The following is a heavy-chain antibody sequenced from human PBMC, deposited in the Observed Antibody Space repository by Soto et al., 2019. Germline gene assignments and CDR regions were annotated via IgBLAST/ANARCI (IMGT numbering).Heavy chain of an antibody. CDR2: INPSGGST. V-gene: IGHV1-46*02. J-gene: IGHJ4*02. CDR3: AREWVSSGMNDH. CDR1: GYTLNNYY. D-gene: IGHD6-19*01. Sequence: QVQLVQSGTEVKKPGASVKVSCKASGYTLNNYYIHWVRQAPGQGLEWMGVINPSGGSTNYAQKLQGRVTVTRDTSTSTVHMELTSLRSEDTGVYFCAREWVSSGMNDHWGQGTLVTVSS.